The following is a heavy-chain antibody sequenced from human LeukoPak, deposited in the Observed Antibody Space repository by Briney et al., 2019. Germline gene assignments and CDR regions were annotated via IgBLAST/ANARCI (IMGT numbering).Heavy chain of an antibody. Sequence: AASVKVSCKASGYTFTAYYMHWVRQAPGEGLEWMGWINPNSGGTNYAQKFQGRVTMTRDTSISTAYMELSRLRSDDTAVYYCARLTRRAAAGTPSEYFQHWGQGNLVTVSA. CDR1: GYTFTAYY. CDR3: ARLTRRAAAGTPSEYFQH. CDR2: INPNSGGT. D-gene: IGHD6-13*01. J-gene: IGHJ1*01. V-gene: IGHV1-2*02.